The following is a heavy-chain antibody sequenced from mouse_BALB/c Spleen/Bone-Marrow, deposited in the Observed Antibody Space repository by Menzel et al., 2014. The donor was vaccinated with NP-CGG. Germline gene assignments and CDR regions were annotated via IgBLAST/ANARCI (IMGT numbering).Heavy chain of an antibody. CDR1: GYSFTSYW. CDR3: TRYDLTTRAFAY. D-gene: IGHD3-3*01. J-gene: IGHJ3*01. V-gene: IGHV1-61*01. CDR2: IHFSESES. Sequence: VQLQQSGAELVRPGASVKLSCKASGYSFTSYWMNWVKQRPGQGLEWIGMIHFSESESRLNQKFKDKATLTVDKSSSTAYMQLSSPTSEDSAVYYCTRYDLTTRAFAYWGQGTLVTVSA.